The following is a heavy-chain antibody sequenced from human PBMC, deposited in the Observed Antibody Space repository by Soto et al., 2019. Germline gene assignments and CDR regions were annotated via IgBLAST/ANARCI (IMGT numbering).Heavy chain of an antibody. V-gene: IGHV3-23*01. CDR1: GFTFTAYA. J-gene: IGHJ4*02. CDR2: ISGSGGCT. CDR3: AKGENYNNYYFDY. D-gene: IGHD1-1*01. Sequence: EVQLLESGGGLVQPGGSLRLSCAASGFTFTAYAMSWVRQAPGKGLEWVSGISGSGGCTYYADSVKGRFTMSRDNSKNPMHFPMTNQRHADTVVYYCAKGENYNNYYFDYWGQRTMVTVCS.